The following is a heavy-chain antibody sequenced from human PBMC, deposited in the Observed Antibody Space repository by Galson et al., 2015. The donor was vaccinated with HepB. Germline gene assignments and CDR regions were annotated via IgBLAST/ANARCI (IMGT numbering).Heavy chain of an antibody. J-gene: IGHJ4*01. CDR3: AKMQGYFDY. CDR2: ITGSGDKT. V-gene: IGHV3-23*01. Sequence: SLRLSCAASGFISSSYGVAWVRQAPGKGPEWVSVITGSGDKTYYADSVKGRFTISRDNSKNTLYLQMNSLRADDAAVYYCAKMQGYFDYWGHGTLVTVSS. CDR1: GFISSSYG.